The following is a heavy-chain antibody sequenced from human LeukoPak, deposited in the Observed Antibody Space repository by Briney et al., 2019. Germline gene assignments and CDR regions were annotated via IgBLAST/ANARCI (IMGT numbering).Heavy chain of an antibody. D-gene: IGHD2-2*01. CDR2: IDDCGRT. J-gene: IGHJ5*02. CDR3: ASTNCSRSSCFGANWFDP. Sequence: SQTLSLTCTVSGASISSGDYDWSWLRQPPGKGLQWIESIDDCGRTFHYNPSLKSRVAISIDTSKNQFSLSLSCVTAADTAVYYCASTNCSRSSCFGANWFDPWGQGTLVTVSS. CDR1: GASISSGDYD. V-gene: IGHV4-30-4*08.